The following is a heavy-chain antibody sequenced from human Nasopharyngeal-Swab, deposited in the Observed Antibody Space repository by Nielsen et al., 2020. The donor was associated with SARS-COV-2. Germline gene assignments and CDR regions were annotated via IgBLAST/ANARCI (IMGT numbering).Heavy chain of an antibody. J-gene: IGHJ6*03. CDR1: GGSFSGYY. V-gene: IGHV4-34*01. Sequence: SEPLSLTCAVYGGSFSGYYWSWIRQPPGKWLEWIGEINHSGSTNYNPSLKSRVTISVDTSKNQFSLKLSSVTAADTAVYYCARERQLPQYYYYYYYMDVWGKGTTVTVSS. D-gene: IGHD2-2*01. CDR2: INHSGST. CDR3: ARERQLPQYYYYYYYMDV.